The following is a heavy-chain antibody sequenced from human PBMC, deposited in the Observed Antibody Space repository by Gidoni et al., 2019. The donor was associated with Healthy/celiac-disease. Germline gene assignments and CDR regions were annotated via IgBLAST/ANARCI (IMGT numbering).Heavy chain of an antibody. Sequence: QVQLQQWGAGLLKPSETLSLTCAVYGGSFIGYYWSWIRHPPGKGLEWIGEINHSGSTNYNPSLKSRVTISVDTSKNQFSLKLSSVTAADTAVYYCARRRITMVRGVGGWFDPWGQGTLVTVSS. D-gene: IGHD3-10*01. CDR1: GGSFIGYY. CDR3: ARRRITMVRGVGGWFDP. J-gene: IGHJ5*02. CDR2: INHSGST. V-gene: IGHV4-34*01.